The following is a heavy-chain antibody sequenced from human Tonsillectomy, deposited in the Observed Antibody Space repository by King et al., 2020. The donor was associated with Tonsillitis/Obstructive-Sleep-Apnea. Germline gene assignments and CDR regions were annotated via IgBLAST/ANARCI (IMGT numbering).Heavy chain of an antibody. Sequence: HVQLQQWGAGLLKPSETLSLTCAVYGGSFSGYYWSWIRQPPGKGLEWIGEVNDSGSTNYNPSLKSRVTISGDTSKNQFSLKLSSVTAADTAVYYCARGLTVIPYYWGQGTLVTVSS. CDR2: VNDSGST. J-gene: IGHJ4*02. D-gene: IGHD3-22*01. CDR3: ARGLTVIPYY. CDR1: GGSFSGYY. V-gene: IGHV4-34*01.